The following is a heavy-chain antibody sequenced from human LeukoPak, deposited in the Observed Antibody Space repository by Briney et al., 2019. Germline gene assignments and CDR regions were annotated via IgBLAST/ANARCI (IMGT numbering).Heavy chain of an antibody. J-gene: IGHJ4*02. V-gene: IGHV3-48*04. Sequence: PGGSLRLSCAASGFTFSSYSVNWVRQAPGKGLEWISYIGISSGNTKYADSVKGRFTISGDNAKNSLYLQMNSLRVEDTAVYYCARDYRYAFDNWGQGILVTVSS. CDR2: IGISSGNT. D-gene: IGHD5-12*01. CDR1: GFTFSSYS. CDR3: ARDYRYAFDN.